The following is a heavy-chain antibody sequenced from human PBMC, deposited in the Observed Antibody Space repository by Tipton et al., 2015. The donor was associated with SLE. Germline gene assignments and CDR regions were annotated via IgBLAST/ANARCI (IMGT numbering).Heavy chain of an antibody. J-gene: IGHJ6*02. Sequence: SLRLSCAASGFTVSNNYISWVRQAPGKGLEWVSLVYSAGSSSYADSVKGRFTISRDNSKNTFYLQMNSLRAEDTAVYLCARGESTAIRGYHYFYYGMDVWGQGTTVTVSS. V-gene: IGHV3-66*01. CDR1: GFTVSNNY. CDR3: ARGESTAIRGYHYFYYGMDV. CDR2: VYSAGSS. D-gene: IGHD5-12*01.